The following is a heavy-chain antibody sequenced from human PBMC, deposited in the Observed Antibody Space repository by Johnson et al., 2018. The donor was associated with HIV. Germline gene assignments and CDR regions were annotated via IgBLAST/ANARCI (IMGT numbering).Heavy chain of an antibody. CDR2: ISTSGSTR. CDR1: GFTVSSNY. D-gene: IGHD1-1*01. CDR3: ARDTGERQPAYLYAFDI. Sequence: QVQLVESGGGLIQPVGSLRLSCAASGFTVSSNYMSWIRQAPGKGLEWVSYISTSGSTRYYADSMKGRFTISRDNAKNTLYLQMNSLIAEDTAVYYCARDTGERQPAYLYAFDIWGQGTMVTVSS. V-gene: IGHV3-11*04. J-gene: IGHJ3*02.